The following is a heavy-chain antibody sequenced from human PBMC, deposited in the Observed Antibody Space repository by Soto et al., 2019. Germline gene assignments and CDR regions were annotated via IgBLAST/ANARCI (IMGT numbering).Heavy chain of an antibody. V-gene: IGHV3-74*01. CDR3: ARAPGSYDYFDY. CDR2: INSDASST. J-gene: IGHJ4*02. CDR1: GFTFSTYW. Sequence: PGGSLRLSCAASGFTFSTYWMHWVRQAPGKGLVWVSRINSDASSTGYADSVKGRFTISRDNAKNTLYLQMNSLRPEDTAVYYCARAPGSYDYFDYWGQGTPVTSPQ. D-gene: IGHD1-26*01.